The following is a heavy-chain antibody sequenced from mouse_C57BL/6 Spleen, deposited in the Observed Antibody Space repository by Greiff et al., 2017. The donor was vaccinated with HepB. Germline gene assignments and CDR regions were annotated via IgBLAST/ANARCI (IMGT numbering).Heavy chain of an antibody. CDR3: ARERGYGAMDY. CDR1: GYSFTSYY. Sequence: QVQLQQSGPELVKPGASVKISCKASGYSFTSYYIHWVKQRPGQGLEWIGWIYPGSGNTKYNEKFKGKATLTADTSSSTAYMQLSSLTSEDSAVYYCARERGYGAMDYWGQGTSVTVSS. J-gene: IGHJ4*01. V-gene: IGHV1-66*01. CDR2: IYPGSGNT. D-gene: IGHD1-1*01.